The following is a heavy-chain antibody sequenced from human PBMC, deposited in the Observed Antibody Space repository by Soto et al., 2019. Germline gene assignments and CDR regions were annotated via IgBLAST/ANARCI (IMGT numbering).Heavy chain of an antibody. CDR1: GYTFTTYG. Sequence: QVQLVQSGAEVKKPGASVKVSCKAFGYTFTTYGINWVRQAPGQGLEWMGWVSPYNGDTTYAQKVQGRVTMTTGTSTRTAYLELRSLRSDDTAVYYCAREVGHMDVWGQGTTVTVSS. J-gene: IGHJ6*02. V-gene: IGHV1-18*04. CDR3: AREVGHMDV. CDR2: VSPYNGDT.